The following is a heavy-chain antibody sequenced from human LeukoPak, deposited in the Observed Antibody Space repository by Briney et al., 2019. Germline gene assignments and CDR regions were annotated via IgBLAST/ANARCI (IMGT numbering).Heavy chain of an antibody. Sequence: GGSLRLSCAASGVTCSSYSMNWVRQAPGKGLEWVANIKQDGSEKYYVDSVKGRFTISRDNAKNSLYLQMNSLRAEDTAVYYCARESFAARWDWGQGTLVTVSS. CDR2: IKQDGSEK. CDR1: GVTCSSYS. J-gene: IGHJ4*02. CDR3: ARESFAARWD. D-gene: IGHD6-6*01. V-gene: IGHV3-7*01.